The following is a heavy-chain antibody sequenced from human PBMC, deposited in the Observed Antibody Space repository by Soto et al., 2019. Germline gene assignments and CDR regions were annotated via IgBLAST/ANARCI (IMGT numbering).Heavy chain of an antibody. J-gene: IGHJ3*02. CDR3: AKRIVVVSGESAFDI. CDR1: GFTFSSSA. Sequence: GGSLRLSCVASGFTFSSSAMSWVRQAPGKGLEWVSAISGGAGSTHYADSVKGRFTISRDNSKNTLYLQMNSLRAEDTAVYYCAKRIVVVSGESAFDIWGQGTMVTVSS. D-gene: IGHD3-22*01. CDR2: ISGGAGST. V-gene: IGHV3-23*01.